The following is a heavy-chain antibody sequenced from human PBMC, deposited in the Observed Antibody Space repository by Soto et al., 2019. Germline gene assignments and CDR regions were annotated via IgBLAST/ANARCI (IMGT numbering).Heavy chain of an antibody. J-gene: IGHJ4*02. D-gene: IGHD2-2*01. V-gene: IGHV1-69*01. CDR2: IIPIFGTA. CDR3: ATPRGDIVVVPAAIRYDY. CDR1: GGTFSSYA. Sequence: QVQLVQSGAEVKKPGSSVKVSCKASGGTFSSYAISWVRQAPGQGREWMGGIIPIFGTANYAQKFQGRVTITADESTSTAYMELSSLRSEDTAVYYCATPRGDIVVVPAAIRYDYWGQGTLVTVSS.